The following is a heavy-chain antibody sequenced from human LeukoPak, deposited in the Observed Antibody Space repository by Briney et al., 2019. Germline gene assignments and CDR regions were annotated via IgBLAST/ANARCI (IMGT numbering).Heavy chain of an antibody. Sequence: ASVKVSYKASGYTFTGYYMHWVRQAPGQGLEWMGWINPNSGGTNYAQKFQGRVTMTRDTSISTAYMELSRLRSDDTAVYYCARDRRGSGYYPYYMDVWGKGTTVTISS. V-gene: IGHV1-2*02. CDR2: INPNSGGT. J-gene: IGHJ6*03. CDR3: ARDRRGSGYYPYYMDV. CDR1: GYTFTGYY. D-gene: IGHD3-22*01.